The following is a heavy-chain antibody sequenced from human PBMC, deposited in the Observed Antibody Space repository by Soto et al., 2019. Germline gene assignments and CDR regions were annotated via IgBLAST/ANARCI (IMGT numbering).Heavy chain of an antibody. CDR3: ARGLAAAEYWFDP. CDR2: IYYSGST. CDR1: GGSISSGGYY. Sequence: LCGGSISSGGYYWSWIRQHPGKGLEWIGYIYYSGSTYYNPSLKSRVTISVDTSKNQFSLKLSSVTAADTAVYYCARGLAAAEYWFDPWGQGTLVTVSS. J-gene: IGHJ5*02. D-gene: IGHD6-13*01. V-gene: IGHV4-31*02.